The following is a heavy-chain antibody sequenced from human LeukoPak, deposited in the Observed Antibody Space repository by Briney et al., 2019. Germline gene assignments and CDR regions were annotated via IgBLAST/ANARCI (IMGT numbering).Heavy chain of an antibody. D-gene: IGHD2-2*01. J-gene: IGHJ4*02. CDR1: GFTFSSYG. CDR3: ARGRGVPAAPGRFDS. CDR2: IRNDGSNK. Sequence: PGGSLRLSCAASGFTFSSYGMHWVRQAPGKGLEGVAVIRNDGSNKYYADSVKGRFTISRDNSKNTLYLQMNSLRAEDTAVYYCARGRGVPAAPGRFDSWGQGTLVTVSS. V-gene: IGHV3-33*01.